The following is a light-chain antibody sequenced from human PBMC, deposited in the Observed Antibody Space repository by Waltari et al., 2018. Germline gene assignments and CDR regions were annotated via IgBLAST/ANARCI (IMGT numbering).Light chain of an antibody. CDR3: QQYYSTPYT. J-gene: IGKJ2*01. V-gene: IGKV4-1*01. CDR1: PCVFYSSNSKNY. Sequence: DIVMTQSPDSLAVSLGERDTINCNSSPCVFYSSNSKNYLAWYQHKPGQPPKLLIYWASSRESGVPDRFSGSGSGTDFTLTISSLQAEDVAVYYCQQYYSTPYTFGQGTKLEIK. CDR2: WAS.